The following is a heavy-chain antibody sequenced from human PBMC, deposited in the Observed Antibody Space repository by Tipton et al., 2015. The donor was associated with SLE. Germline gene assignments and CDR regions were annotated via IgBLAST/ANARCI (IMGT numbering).Heavy chain of an antibody. J-gene: IGHJ4*02. CDR1: GGSFSGYY. CDR3: ARALGQPDVY. CDR2: INHSGST. Sequence: TLSLTCAVCGGSFSGYYWSWIRQPPGKGLEWIGEINHSGSTNYNPSLKSRVTISVDTSKNQFSLKLSSVTAADTAVYYCARALGQPDVYWGQGTLVTVSS. D-gene: IGHD7-27*01. V-gene: IGHV4-34*01.